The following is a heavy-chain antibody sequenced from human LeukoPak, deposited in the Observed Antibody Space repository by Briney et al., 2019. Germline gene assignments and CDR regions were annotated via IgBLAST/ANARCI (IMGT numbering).Heavy chain of an antibody. CDR3: ARASVAPMISY. J-gene: IGHJ4*02. CDR1: GGSISSSNYY. CDR2: MYYSGNT. D-gene: IGHD3-16*01. Sequence: SETLSLTCTVSGGSISSSNYYWGWIRQPPGKGLEWIGSMYYSGNTYYNPSLKSRVTISVDTSKNQFSLKLRSVTAADTAVYYCARASVAPMISYWGQGTLVTVSS. V-gene: IGHV4-39*07.